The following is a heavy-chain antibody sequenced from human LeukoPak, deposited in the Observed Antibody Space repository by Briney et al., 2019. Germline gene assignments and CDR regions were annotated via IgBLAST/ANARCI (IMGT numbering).Heavy chain of an antibody. CDR1: GFTFDDYA. J-gene: IGHJ3*02. D-gene: IGHD6-19*01. Sequence: GGSLRLSCAASGFTFDDYAMHWVRQAPGKGLEWVSGISWNSGSIGYADSVKGRFTISRDNAKNSLYLQMNSLRAEDTAVYYCAREDQWLVKGSAFDIWGQGTMVTVSS. CDR3: AREDQWLVKGSAFDI. CDR2: ISWNSGSI. V-gene: IGHV3-9*01.